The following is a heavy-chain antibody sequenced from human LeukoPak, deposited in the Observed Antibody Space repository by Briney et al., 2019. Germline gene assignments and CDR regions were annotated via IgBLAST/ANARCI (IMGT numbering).Heavy chain of an antibody. CDR1: GGSISTYY. D-gene: IGHD5-12*01. CDR3: ARHVPYSGYGIFDY. J-gene: IGHJ4*02. CDR2: IYYSGST. V-gene: IGHV4-59*08. Sequence: PSETLSLTCTVSGGSISTYYWSWIRQPPGKGLEWIGYIYYSGSTNNNPSLKSRVTISVDTSKNQFSLKLSSVTAADTAVYYCARHVPYSGYGIFDYWGQGTLVTVSS.